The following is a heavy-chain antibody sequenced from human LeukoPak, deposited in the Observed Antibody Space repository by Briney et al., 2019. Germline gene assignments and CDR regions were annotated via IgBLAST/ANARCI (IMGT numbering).Heavy chain of an antibody. V-gene: IGHV3-11*01. CDR3: ARGTCSGGSCYSDENWFDP. D-gene: IGHD2-15*01. CDR2: ISSSGSTI. CDR1: GFTFTDYY. J-gene: IGHJ5*02. Sequence: GGSLRLSCAASGFTFTDYYMSWIRQAPGKGLEWVSYISSSGSTIYYADSVKGRFTISRDNAKNSLYLQMNSLRAEDTAVYYCARGTCSGGSCYSDENWFDPWGQGTLVTVSS.